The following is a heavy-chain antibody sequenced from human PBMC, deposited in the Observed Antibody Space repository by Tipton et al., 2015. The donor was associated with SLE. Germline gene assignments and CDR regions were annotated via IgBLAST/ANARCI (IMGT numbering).Heavy chain of an antibody. CDR2: IYFSGST. Sequence: TLSLTCAVYGGSFSGYYWGWIRQPPGKGLEWIGSIYFSGSTYYNPSLKSQVTISVDTSKNQFSLKLSSVTAADTAVYYCASPSIAVAYYFDYWGQGTLVTVSS. D-gene: IGHD6-19*01. J-gene: IGHJ4*02. CDR1: GGSFSGYY. V-gene: IGHV4-39*01. CDR3: ASPSIAVAYYFDY.